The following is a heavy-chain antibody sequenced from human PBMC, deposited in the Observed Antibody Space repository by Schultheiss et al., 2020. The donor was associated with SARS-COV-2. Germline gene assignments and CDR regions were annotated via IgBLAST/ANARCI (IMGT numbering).Heavy chain of an antibody. Sequence: GGSLRLSCAASGFTFSTYALSWVRQAPGKGLEWVSGISSGGGTYYADSVKGRFTVSRDNSKNTLYLQMNSLRAEDTALYYCAKETSAGTWGQGTLVTVSS. CDR1: GFTFSTYA. D-gene: IGHD3/OR15-3a*01. V-gene: IGHV3-23*01. CDR3: AKETSAGT. CDR2: ISSGGGT. J-gene: IGHJ4*02.